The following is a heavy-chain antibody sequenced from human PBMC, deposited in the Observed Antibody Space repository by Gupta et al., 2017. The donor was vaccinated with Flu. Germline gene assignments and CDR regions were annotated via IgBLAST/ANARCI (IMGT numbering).Heavy chain of an antibody. CDR1: TFTNYD. Sequence: TFTNYDIHWERRAKGRGLEWISGIGTGDDTYYADSVKGRFTVSRENAKHSVYLQMNSMTVGDTAVYYCTILTPGESYWGQGILVTVSS. V-gene: IGHV3-13*01. CDR3: TILTPGESY. J-gene: IGHJ4*02. CDR2: IGTGDDT. D-gene: IGHD2-21*01.